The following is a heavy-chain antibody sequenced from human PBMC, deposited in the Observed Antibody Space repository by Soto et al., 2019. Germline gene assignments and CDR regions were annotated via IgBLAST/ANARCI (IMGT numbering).Heavy chain of an antibody. CDR3: AKDRFGDYATDY. J-gene: IGHJ4*02. CDR1: GFTFSIYA. Sequence: EVQLLESGGGLVQPGGSLRLSCAASGFTFSIYAMSWVRQAPGKGLEWVSGVSGTGGSTYYADSVKGRFTISRDNSKNTVYLHMNSRGVDDTAVYYCAKDRFGDYATDYWGQGTLVIVSS. D-gene: IGHD4-17*01. V-gene: IGHV3-23*01. CDR2: VSGTGGST.